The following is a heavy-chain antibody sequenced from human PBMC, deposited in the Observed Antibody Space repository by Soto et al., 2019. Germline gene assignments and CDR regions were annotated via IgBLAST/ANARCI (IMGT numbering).Heavy chain of an antibody. Sequence: GGSLRLSCAASGFTFSSYAMHWVRQAPGKGLEWVAVISYDGSNKYYADSVKGRFTISRDNSKNTLYLQMNSLRAEDTAVYYCARDGRQLGLYYYYYYGMDVWGHGTTVTVSS. CDR3: ARDGRQLGLYYYYYYGMDV. CDR1: GFTFSSYA. CDR2: ISYDGSNK. J-gene: IGHJ6*02. V-gene: IGHV3-30-3*01. D-gene: IGHD6-6*01.